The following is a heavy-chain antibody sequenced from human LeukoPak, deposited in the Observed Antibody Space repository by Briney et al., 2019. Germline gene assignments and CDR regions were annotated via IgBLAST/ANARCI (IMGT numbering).Heavy chain of an antibody. V-gene: IGHV3-49*04. CDR2: IRSKAYGGTT. D-gene: IGHD3-10*01. Sequence: GGPLRLSCTASGFTFGDYAMSCVRQAPGKGLEWLGFIRSKAYGGTTEYGASVKGRVNISRDDSKSIPYLQMNSLKPEDTAVYYCTRDLLLWFAERALDIWGQGTMVTVSS. CDR1: GFTFGDYA. CDR3: TRDLLLWFAERALDI. J-gene: IGHJ3*02.